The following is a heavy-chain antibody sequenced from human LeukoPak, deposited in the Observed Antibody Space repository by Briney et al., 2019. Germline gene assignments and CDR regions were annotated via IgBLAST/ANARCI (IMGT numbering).Heavy chain of an antibody. CDR1: GYTFTNYA. CDR3: ARARITMVRGTALDYYYYGMDV. D-gene: IGHD3-10*01. CDR2: IIPIFGTA. Sequence: VASVKVSCKASGYTFTNYAISWVRQAPGQGLEWMGGIIPIFGTANYAQKFQGRVTITADESTSTAYMELSSLRSEDTAVYYCARARITMVRGTALDYYYYGMDVWGQGTTVTVSS. V-gene: IGHV1-69*13. J-gene: IGHJ6*02.